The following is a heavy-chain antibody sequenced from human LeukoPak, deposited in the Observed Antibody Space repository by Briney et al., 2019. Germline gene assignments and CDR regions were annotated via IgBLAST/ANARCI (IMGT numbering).Heavy chain of an antibody. CDR1: GFTFSSYW. D-gene: IGHD6-13*01. CDR2: IKSDGSST. J-gene: IGHJ4*02. CDR3: AKMSLIAAATRYFDY. V-gene: IGHV3-74*01. Sequence: GGSLRLSCAVSGFTFSSYWMHWVRQAPGKGLVWVSRIKSDGSSTTYADSVKGRFTISRDNSKNTLYLQMNSLRAEDTAVYYCAKMSLIAAATRYFDYWGQGTLVTVSS.